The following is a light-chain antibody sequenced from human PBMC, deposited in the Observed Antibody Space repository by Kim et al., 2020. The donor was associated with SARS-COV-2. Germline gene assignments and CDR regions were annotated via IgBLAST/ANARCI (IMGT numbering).Light chain of an antibody. Sequence: QSVLTQPPSASGTPGQRVTISCSGSSSNIGSNTVNWYQQLPGTAPKLLIYSNYQRPSGVPDRFSGSKSGTSASLAISGLQSGDEADYYCAAWDDSLKGPVFGGGTQLTVL. J-gene: IGLJ3*02. V-gene: IGLV1-44*01. CDR3: AAWDDSLKGPV. CDR2: SNY. CDR1: SSNIGSNT.